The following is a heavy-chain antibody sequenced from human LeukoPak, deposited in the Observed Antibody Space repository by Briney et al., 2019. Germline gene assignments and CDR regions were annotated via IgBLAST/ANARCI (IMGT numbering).Heavy chain of an antibody. CDR1: GFTFSGSW. V-gene: IGHV3-30*02. CDR2: IRYDGSNK. Sequence: GGSLRLSCTASGFTFSGSWMTWVRQAPGKGLEWVAFIRYDGSNKYYADSVKGRFTISRDNSKNTLYLQMNSLRAEDTAVYYCARAADTQSYFDYWGQGTLVTVSS. D-gene: IGHD5-18*01. CDR3: ARAADTQSYFDY. J-gene: IGHJ4*02.